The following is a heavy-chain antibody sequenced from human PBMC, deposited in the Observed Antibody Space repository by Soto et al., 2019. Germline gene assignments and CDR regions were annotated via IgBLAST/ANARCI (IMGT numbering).Heavy chain of an antibody. CDR2: VHISGHS. J-gene: IGHJ5*01. CDR3: ARVRQGCSANNCYFDP. V-gene: IGHV4-4*02. Sequence: SETLSLTFTLSGGSVRAPDWWNWVRQSPDKGLEWIAEVHISGHSNYNPSLRSRVSVSIDSSKNQFYLNLNSVTAADTAIYYCARVRQGCSANNCYFDPWGQGTQVTVSS. CDR1: GGSVRAPDW. D-gene: IGHD1-1*01.